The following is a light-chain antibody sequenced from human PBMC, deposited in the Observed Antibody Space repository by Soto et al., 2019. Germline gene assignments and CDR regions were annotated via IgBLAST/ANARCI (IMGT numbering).Light chain of an antibody. CDR1: QDISNS. CDR2: ATS. Sequence: DIQMTQSPSSLSASVGDRVTITCRASQDISNSLAWYQQKPGKVPKVLIYATSILQSGVPARFSGSGSGTDLTLTISSLQPEDVATYSCQNYNSAPLTFGGGTQVEI. CDR3: QNYNSAPLT. V-gene: IGKV1-27*01. J-gene: IGKJ4*01.